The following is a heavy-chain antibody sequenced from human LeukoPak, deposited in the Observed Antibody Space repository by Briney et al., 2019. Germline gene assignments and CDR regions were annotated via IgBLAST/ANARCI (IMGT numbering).Heavy chain of an antibody. CDR1: GGTFSSYT. Sequence: SSVEVSCKASGGTFSSYTISWVRQAPGRGLEWMGRIIPILGIANYAQKFQGRVTITADKSTSTAYMELSSLRSEDTAVYYCARDLTIFGVDPAYYFDYWGQGTLVTVSS. V-gene: IGHV1-69*04. J-gene: IGHJ4*02. CDR3: ARDLTIFGVDPAYYFDY. D-gene: IGHD3-3*01. CDR2: IIPILGIA.